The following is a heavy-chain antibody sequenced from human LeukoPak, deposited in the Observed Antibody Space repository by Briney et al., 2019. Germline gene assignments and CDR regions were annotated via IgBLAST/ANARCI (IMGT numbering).Heavy chain of an antibody. J-gene: IGHJ4*02. V-gene: IGHV5-51*01. CDR3: ARGRYSYGPFDY. Sequence: GESLQISCKGSGHSFTSYWIGGVRQMPGKGREWVGVIYPGDSDTRYSPSFQGQVPFSVDKSISTAYVQWRSLKASHTAMYYCARGRYSYGPFDYWGQGTLVTVSS. D-gene: IGHD5-18*01. CDR2: IYPGDSDT. CDR1: GHSFTSYW.